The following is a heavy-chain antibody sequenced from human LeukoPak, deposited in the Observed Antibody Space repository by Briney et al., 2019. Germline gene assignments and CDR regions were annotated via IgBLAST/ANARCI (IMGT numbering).Heavy chain of an antibody. V-gene: IGHV3-74*01. CDR3: ARDLYGGNSASSQNWFDP. J-gene: IGHJ5*02. D-gene: IGHD4-23*01. Sequence: GGSLRLSCAASGFTFSNYWMHWVRQAPGKGLVWVSRINNDGSDTVYVDSVKGRFTISRDNAKNTLYLQMNSLRAEDTAVYYCARDLYGGNSASSQNWFDPWGQGTLVTVSS. CDR2: INNDGSDT. CDR1: GFTFSNYW.